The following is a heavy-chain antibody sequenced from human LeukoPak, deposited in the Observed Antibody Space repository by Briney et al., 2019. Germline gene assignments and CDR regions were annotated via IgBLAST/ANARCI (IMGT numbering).Heavy chain of an antibody. V-gene: IGHV4-38-2*02. Sequence: SETLSLTCTVSGYSISSGYYWGWIRQPPGKGLEWIGSIYHSGSTYYNPSLKSRVTISVDTSKNQFSLKLSSVTAADTAVYYCAREVAGFGELVFDYWGQGTPVTVSS. J-gene: IGHJ4*02. D-gene: IGHD3-10*01. CDR2: IYHSGST. CDR1: GYSISSGYY. CDR3: AREVAGFGELVFDY.